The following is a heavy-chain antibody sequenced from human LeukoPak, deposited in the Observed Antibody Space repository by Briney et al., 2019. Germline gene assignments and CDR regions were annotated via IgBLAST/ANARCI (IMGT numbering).Heavy chain of an antibody. CDR3: AKDLYSSSIALHYYYGMDV. CDR2: ISGSGGST. V-gene: IGHV3-23*01. J-gene: IGHJ6*02. CDR1: GFTFSSYA. Sequence: EPGGSLRLSCAASGFTFSSYAMSWVRQAPGKGLEWVSAISGSGGSTYYADSVKGRFTISRDNSKNTLYLQMNSLRAEDTAVYYCAKDLYSSSIALHYYYGMDVWGQGTTVTVSS. D-gene: IGHD6-6*01.